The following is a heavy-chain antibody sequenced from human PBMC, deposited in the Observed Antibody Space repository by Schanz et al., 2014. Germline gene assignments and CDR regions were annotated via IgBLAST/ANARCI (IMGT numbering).Heavy chain of an antibody. D-gene: IGHD3-22*01. Sequence: QVQLVQSGAEVKKPGASVTVSCKTSGYAFSTYEINWVRQAAGQGLEWVGYINPQNGNKGYGQKFQGRLSMTRDTSTSTVSMELSSLTSDDTAMYYCARKIWDSSARYWRWFDAWGQGTLVTVSS. CDR1: GYAFSTYE. V-gene: IGHV1-8*01. J-gene: IGHJ5*02. CDR2: INPQNGNK. CDR3: ARKIWDSSARYWRWFDA.